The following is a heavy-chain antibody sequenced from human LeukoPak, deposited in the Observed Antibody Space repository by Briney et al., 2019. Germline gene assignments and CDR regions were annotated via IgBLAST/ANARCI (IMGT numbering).Heavy chain of an antibody. Sequence: ASVKVSCKAPGYTFTSYGISWVRQAPGQGLEWMGWISAYNGNTNYAQKLQGTVTMTTDTSTSTAYMELRSLRSDDTAVYYCARALTRSDFWSGYYKVDAFDIWGQGTMVTVSS. J-gene: IGHJ3*02. CDR2: ISAYNGNT. CDR1: GYTFTSYG. CDR3: ARALTRSDFWSGYYKVDAFDI. V-gene: IGHV1-18*01. D-gene: IGHD3-3*01.